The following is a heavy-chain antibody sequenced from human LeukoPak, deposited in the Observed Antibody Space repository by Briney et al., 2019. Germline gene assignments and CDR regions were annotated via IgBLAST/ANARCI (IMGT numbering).Heavy chain of an antibody. CDR3: ARVMDLEWELLDY. CDR1: GYTFTSYD. CDR2: MNPNSGNT. D-gene: IGHD1-26*01. V-gene: IGHV1-8*01. Sequence: ASVKVSCKASGYTFTSYDINWVRQATGQGLEWMGWMNPNSGNTGYAQKFQGRVTMTRNTSISTAYMELSSLGSEDTAVYYCARVMDLEWELLDYWGQGTLVTVSS. J-gene: IGHJ4*02.